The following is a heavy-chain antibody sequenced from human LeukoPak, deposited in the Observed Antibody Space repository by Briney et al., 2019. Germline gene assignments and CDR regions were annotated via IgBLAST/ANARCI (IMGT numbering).Heavy chain of an antibody. V-gene: IGHV1-46*01. Sequence: GASVKVSCKASGYTFTSKYMHWVRQAPGQGLECMGIINPSDGSTSYAQKFQGRVTLTRDTSTSTVYVELSSLTSDDTAVYYCARGGGDSDYWGQGTLVTVSS. CDR1: GYTFTSKY. J-gene: IGHJ4*02. D-gene: IGHD3-10*01. CDR3: ARGGGDSDY. CDR2: INPSDGST.